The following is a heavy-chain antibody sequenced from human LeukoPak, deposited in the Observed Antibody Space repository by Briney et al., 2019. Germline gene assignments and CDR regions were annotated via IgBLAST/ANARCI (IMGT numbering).Heavy chain of an antibody. J-gene: IGHJ4*02. D-gene: IGHD4-17*01. CDR1: GGSFSGCY. Sequence: SETLSLTCAVYGGSFSGCYWSWIRQPPGKGLEWIGEINHSGSTNYNPSLKSRVTISVDTSKNQFSLKLSSVTAADTAVYYCARGRDYGDYGGKIPQREFDYWGQGTLVTVSS. CDR2: INHSGST. V-gene: IGHV4-34*01. CDR3: ARGRDYGDYGGKIPQREFDY.